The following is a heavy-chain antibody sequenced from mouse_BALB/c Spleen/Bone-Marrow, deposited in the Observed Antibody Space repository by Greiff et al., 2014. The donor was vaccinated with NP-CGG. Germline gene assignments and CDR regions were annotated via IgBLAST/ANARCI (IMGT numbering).Heavy chain of an antibody. D-gene: IGHD2-4*01. V-gene: IGHV5-6-4*01. CDR3: SKDGGYDYSYYFDY. Sequence: DVHLVESGGGLVKPGGSLKLSCAASGFTFSSYSMSWVRQTPGKRLEWVATISSGGHDTYYPDSVKGRFTISRDNAKNTLYLQMSSLKSEDTAVYYCSKDGGYDYSYYFDYWGQGTTLTVSS. CDR2: ISSGGHDT. CDR1: GFTFSSYS. J-gene: IGHJ2*01.